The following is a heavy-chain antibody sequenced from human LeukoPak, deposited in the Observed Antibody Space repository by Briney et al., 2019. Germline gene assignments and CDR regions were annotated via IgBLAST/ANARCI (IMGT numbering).Heavy chain of an antibody. D-gene: IGHD6-19*01. V-gene: IGHV1-18*01. CDR1: GYTFTSYG. CDR3: ARSQQWLVPLDY. Sequence: VSVKVSCKASGYTFTSYGITWVRQAPGQGLEWMGWISAYSGHTNYAQKLQGRVTMTTDTSTSTAYMELRSLRSDDTAVYYCARSQQWLVPLDYWGQGTLVTVSS. J-gene: IGHJ4*02. CDR2: ISAYSGHT.